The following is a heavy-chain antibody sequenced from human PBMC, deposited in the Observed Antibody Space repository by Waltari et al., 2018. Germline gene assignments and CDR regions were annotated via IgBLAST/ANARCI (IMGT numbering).Heavy chain of an antibody. CDR2: INEDGSLK. J-gene: IGHJ3*01. V-gene: IGHV3-7*01. CDR3: ARDVPYLGRGAYDF. D-gene: IGHD2-21*01. CDR1: GFTFSNFW. Sequence: EVHLVESGGGLVQPGGSLRLSCAASGFTFSNFWMNWVRQAPGKGVEWVAKINEDGSLKDYVDSVKGRFTISRDNARNSLYLEITSLRAEDTAVYYCARDVPYLGRGAYDFWGQGTMVTVSS.